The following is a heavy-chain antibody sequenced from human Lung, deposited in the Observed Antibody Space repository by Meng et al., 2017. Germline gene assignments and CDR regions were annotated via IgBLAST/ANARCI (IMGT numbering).Heavy chain of an antibody. J-gene: IGHJ4*02. V-gene: IGHV4-34*01. CDR1: GGSFSDYY. Sequence: QWQTPQWGAGLLKPSETPSLTCVVSGGSFSDYYWSWIRQPPGKGLEWIGEINHSGSTNYNPSLESRATISVDTSQNNLSLKLSSVTAADSAVYYCARGPTTMAHDFDYWGQGTLVTVSS. D-gene: IGHD4-11*01. CDR3: ARGPTTMAHDFDY. CDR2: INHSGST.